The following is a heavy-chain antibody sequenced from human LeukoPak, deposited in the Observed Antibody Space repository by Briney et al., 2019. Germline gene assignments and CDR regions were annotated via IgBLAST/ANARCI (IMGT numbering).Heavy chain of an antibody. V-gene: IGHV1-8*01. Sequence: EASVKVSCKASGYTFTSYDINWVRQATGQGLEWMGWMNPNSGKTGYAQKFQGRVTMTRNTSISTAYMELSSLRSEDTAVYYCARGSVRDGYNYWFDPWGQGTLVTVSS. CDR1: GYTFTSYD. CDR2: MNPNSGKT. CDR3: ARGSVRDGYNYWFDP. J-gene: IGHJ5*02. D-gene: IGHD5-24*01.